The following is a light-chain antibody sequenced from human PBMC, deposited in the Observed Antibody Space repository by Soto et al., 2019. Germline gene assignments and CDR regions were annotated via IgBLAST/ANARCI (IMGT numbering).Light chain of an antibody. J-gene: IGLJ3*02. CDR2: DSS. CDR1: SSNIGAGYD. Sequence: QAVVTQPPSVSGAPGQRVTISCTGSSSNIGAGYDVHWYQHLPRTAPKLLIYDSSNRPSGVPDRFSGSKSGTSASLAITGLQAEDEADYYCQSFDSSLTGVVFGGGTKVTVL. CDR3: QSFDSSLTGVV. V-gene: IGLV1-40*01.